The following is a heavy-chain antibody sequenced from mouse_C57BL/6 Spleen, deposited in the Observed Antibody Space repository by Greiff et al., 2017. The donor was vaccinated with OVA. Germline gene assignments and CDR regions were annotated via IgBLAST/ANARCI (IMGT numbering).Heavy chain of an antibody. CDR1: GYTFTSYW. J-gene: IGHJ1*03. CDR3: ARSGYSNFYWYFDV. V-gene: IGHV1-72*01. CDR2: IDPNSGGT. Sequence: QVHVKQPGAELVKPGASVKLSCKASGYTFTSYWMHWVKQRPGRGLEWIGRIDPNSGGTKYNEKFKSKATLTVDKRSSTAYRQLSSLTSEDSAVEYCARSGYSNFYWYFDVWGTGTTVTVSS. D-gene: IGHD2-5*01.